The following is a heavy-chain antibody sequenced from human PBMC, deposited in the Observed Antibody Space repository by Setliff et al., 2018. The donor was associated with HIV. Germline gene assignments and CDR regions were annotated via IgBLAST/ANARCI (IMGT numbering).Heavy chain of an antibody. D-gene: IGHD2-15*01. CDR1: CGALTSRNYP. V-gene: IGHV4-39*07. CDR3: AREPRVRGTLDF. J-gene: IGHJ4*02. CDR2: LFYTGRP. Sequence: CGALTSRNYPWAGGRQPPGKGREWIGSLFYTGRPSCNPSLKSRVTISGDTSKNQFSLKVTSVTAAETAVYYCAREPRVRGTLDFWGQGTLVTVSS.